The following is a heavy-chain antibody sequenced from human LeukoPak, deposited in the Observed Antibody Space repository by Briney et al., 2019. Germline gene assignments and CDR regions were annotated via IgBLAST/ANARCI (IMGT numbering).Heavy chain of an antibody. V-gene: IGHV3-48*03. Sequence: GGSLRLSCVTSGFTFSSYEMNWVRQGPGKGLEWVSHIGSSDTSIDYADSVKGRFTISRDNAKNSLFLQMNSLRAEDTAVYYCVRSTGFGELFPFDYWGQGTQVTVSS. J-gene: IGHJ4*02. CDR3: VRSTGFGELFPFDY. CDR1: GFTFSSYE. D-gene: IGHD3-10*01. CDR2: IGSSDTSI.